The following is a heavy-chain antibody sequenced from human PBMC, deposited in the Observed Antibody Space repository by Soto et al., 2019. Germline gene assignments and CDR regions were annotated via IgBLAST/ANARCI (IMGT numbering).Heavy chain of an antibody. D-gene: IGHD4-17*01. Sequence: QLQLQESGSGLVKPSQTLSLTCAVSGGSISSGGYSWSWIRQPPGKGLEWIGYIYHSGSNYYNPSLKSQATISVDSSKNQFSLKLSSVTAADTAVYYCARVNYGDYGVIFDYWGQGTLVTVSS. V-gene: IGHV4-30-2*01. CDR1: GGSISSGGYS. J-gene: IGHJ4*02. CDR2: IYHSGSN. CDR3: ARVNYGDYGVIFDY.